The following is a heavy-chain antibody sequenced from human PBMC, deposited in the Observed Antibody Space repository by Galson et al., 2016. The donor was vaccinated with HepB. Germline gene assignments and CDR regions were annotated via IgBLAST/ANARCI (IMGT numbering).Heavy chain of an antibody. CDR1: GFTFSSYA. CDR3: AKISLGGSSSGRGGAFDI. J-gene: IGHJ3*02. Sequence: SLRLSCAGSGFTFSSYAMNWVRQAPGKGLEWVSSIRDGDGRTHYADSVKGRFTISRDNSKNTLSLQMNSLRAEDTAIYYCAKISLGGSSSGRGGAFDIWGQGTKVTVSS. D-gene: IGHD6-19*01. V-gene: IGHV3-23*01. CDR2: IRDGDGRT.